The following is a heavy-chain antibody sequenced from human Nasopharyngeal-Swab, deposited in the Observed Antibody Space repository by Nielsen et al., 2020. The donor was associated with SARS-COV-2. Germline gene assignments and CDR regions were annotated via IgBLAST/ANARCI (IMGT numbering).Heavy chain of an antibody. D-gene: IGHD4-17*01. V-gene: IGHV3-30*04. J-gene: IGHJ4*02. Sequence: GEFLKISCAASGFTFSSYAMHWVRQAPGKGLEWVAVISYDGRNEYHADSVKGRCTISRDNSKKTLYLHMNSLSAEDTAVYYCARGDYGDYAGMGVDYWGQGTLVTVSS. CDR2: ISYDGRNE. CDR1: GFTFSSYA. CDR3: ARGDYGDYAGMGVDY.